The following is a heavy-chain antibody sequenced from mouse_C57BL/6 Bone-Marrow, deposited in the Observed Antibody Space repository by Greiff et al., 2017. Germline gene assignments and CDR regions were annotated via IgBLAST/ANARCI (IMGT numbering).Heavy chain of an antibody. Sequence: EVQLQESGGDLVKPGGSLKLSCAASGFTFRSYGMSWVRQTPDKRLEWVATISSGGSYTYYPDSVKGRFTISRDNAKNNLYLQMSHLKSEDTAMYYCARESNYGSSWGFAYWGQGTLVTVSA. CDR2: ISSGGSYT. CDR3: ARESNYGSSWGFAY. CDR1: GFTFRSYG. V-gene: IGHV5-6*01. D-gene: IGHD1-1*01. J-gene: IGHJ3*01.